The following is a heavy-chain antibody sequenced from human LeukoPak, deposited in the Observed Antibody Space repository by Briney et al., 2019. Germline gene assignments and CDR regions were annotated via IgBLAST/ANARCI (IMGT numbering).Heavy chain of an antibody. J-gene: IGHJ4*02. CDR3: ARVDGY. CDR2: IYYSGST. D-gene: IGHD4-17*01. CDR1: GGSISSSNW. V-gene: IGHV4-4*02. Sequence: VKPSGTLSLTCAVSGGSISSSNWWSWVRQPPGKGLEWIGYIYYSGSTYYNPSLKSRVTISVDTSKNQFSLKLSSVTAADTAVYYCARVDGYWGQGTLVTVSS.